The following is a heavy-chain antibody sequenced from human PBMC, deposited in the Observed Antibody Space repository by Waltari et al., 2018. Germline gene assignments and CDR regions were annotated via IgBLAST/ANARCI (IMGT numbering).Heavy chain of an antibody. D-gene: IGHD4-17*01. CDR3: ARLGFDYGDYGGENYYYGMDV. CDR1: GGSISSSSYY. Sequence: QLQLQESGPGLVKPSETLSLTCTVSGGSISSSSYYWGWIRQPPGKGLEWIGSIYYSGRTYDNPPFTSRVTISVDTSKNQFSLKRSSVTAADTAVYYCARLGFDYGDYGGENYYYGMDVWGQGTTVTVSS. J-gene: IGHJ6*02. V-gene: IGHV4-39*01. CDR2: IYYSGRT.